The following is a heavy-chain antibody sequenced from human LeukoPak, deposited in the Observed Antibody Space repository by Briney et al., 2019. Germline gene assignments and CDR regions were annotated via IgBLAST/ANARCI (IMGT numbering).Heavy chain of an antibody. CDR1: GFTFDDYT. J-gene: IGHJ3*02. CDR2: ISWDGGST. V-gene: IGHV3-43*01. CDR3: ARVFRAGNDAFDI. Sequence: GGSLRLSCAASGFTFDDYTMHWVRQAPGKGLEWVSLISWDGGSTYYADSVKGRFTVSRDNAKNSLYLQMNSLRDEDTALYYCARVFRAGNDAFDIWGQGTTVTVSS. D-gene: IGHD6-13*01.